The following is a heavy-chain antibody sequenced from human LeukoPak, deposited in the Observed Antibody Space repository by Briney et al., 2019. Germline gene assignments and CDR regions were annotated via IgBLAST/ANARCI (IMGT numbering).Heavy chain of an antibody. V-gene: IGHV1-2*02. D-gene: IGHD2-2*01. CDR3: ARAREYQLLWGKSAFDI. Sequence: ASVKVSCKASGYTFTGYYVHWVRQAPGQGLEWMGWINPYSGDTNYAQKFQGRVTMTRDTSISTAYMELSRLRSDDTAVYYCARAREYQLLWGKSAFDIWGQGTMVTVSS. CDR1: GYTFTGYY. CDR2: INPYSGDT. J-gene: IGHJ3*02.